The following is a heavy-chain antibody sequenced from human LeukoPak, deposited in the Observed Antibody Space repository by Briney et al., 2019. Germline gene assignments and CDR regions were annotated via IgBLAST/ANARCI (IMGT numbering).Heavy chain of an antibody. CDR2: IRGSGGGT. Sequence: GGSLRLSCTASGFTFSNFAMIWLRQAPEKGPEWVSAIRGSGGGTAYADSVRGRFTVSRDNSKNTLFLQMSRLRADDTAVYSCARAPRITAATLNYFDYWGQGTLVTVSS. J-gene: IGHJ4*02. V-gene: IGHV3-23*01. D-gene: IGHD6-13*01. CDR3: ARAPRITAATLNYFDY. CDR1: GFTFSNFA.